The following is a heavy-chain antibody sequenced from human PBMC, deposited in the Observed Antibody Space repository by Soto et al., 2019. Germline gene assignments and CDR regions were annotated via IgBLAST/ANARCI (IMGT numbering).Heavy chain of an antibody. CDR1: GFTFSSYG. CDR3: ATGGLPADYYYGMDV. J-gene: IGHJ6*02. D-gene: IGHD2-2*01. CDR2: ISYDGSNK. Sequence: GGSLSPSCAASGFTFSSYGMHWVRQAPGKGLEWVAVISYDGSNKYYADSVKGRFTISRDNSKNTLYLQMNSLRAEDTAVYYCATGGLPADYYYGMDVWGQGTTVTVSS. V-gene: IGHV3-30*03.